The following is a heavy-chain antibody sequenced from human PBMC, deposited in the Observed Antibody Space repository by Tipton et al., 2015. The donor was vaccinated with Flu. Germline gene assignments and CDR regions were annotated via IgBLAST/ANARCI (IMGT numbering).Heavy chain of an antibody. Sequence: TLSLTCSVSGDSMTSSRYYWGWIRQPPGKGLEWIGSIFHSGSTYYNPSLKSRVTISVDTSKNQFSLKLISVTAADTAMYFCARDSAVFPGALHYWGLGKLVTVTS. J-gene: IGHJ4*02. CDR1: GDSMTSSRYY. V-gene: IGHV4-39*07. CDR3: ARDSAVFPGALHY. D-gene: IGHD2-21*01. CDR2: IFHSGST.